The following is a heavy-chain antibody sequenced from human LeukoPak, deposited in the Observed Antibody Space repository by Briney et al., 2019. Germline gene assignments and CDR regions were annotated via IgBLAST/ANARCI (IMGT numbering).Heavy chain of an antibody. CDR2: IYYSGST. V-gene: IGHV4-39*01. Sequence: SETLSLTCTVSGGSISSSSYYWGWIRQPPGKGLEWIGSIYYSGSTYYNPSLKSRVTISVDTSKNQFSLKLSSVTAADTAVYYCAISPDCSGGSCYGGPFDYWGQGTLVTVSS. J-gene: IGHJ4*02. D-gene: IGHD2-15*01. CDR3: AISPDCSGGSCYGGPFDY. CDR1: GGSISSSSYY.